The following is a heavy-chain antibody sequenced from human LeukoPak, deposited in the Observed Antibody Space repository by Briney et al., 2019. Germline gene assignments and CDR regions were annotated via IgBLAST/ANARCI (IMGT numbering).Heavy chain of an antibody. J-gene: IGHJ3*02. Sequence: PSETLSLTCTVSGGSISSGGYYWSWIRQHPGKGLEWIGYIYYSGSTYYNPSLKSRVTISVDTSKNQFSQKLSSVTAADTAVYYCATGNLGDYGRDAFDIWGQGTMVTVSS. CDR1: GGSISSGGYY. CDR3: ATGNLGDYGRDAFDI. D-gene: IGHD4-17*01. V-gene: IGHV4-31*03. CDR2: IYYSGST.